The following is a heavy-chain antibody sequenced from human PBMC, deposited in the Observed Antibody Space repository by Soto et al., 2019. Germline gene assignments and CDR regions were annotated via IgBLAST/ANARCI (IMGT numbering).Heavy chain of an antibody. CDR3: ARRQTSSGYNWFDP. J-gene: IGHJ5*02. V-gene: IGHV4-39*01. CDR2: IYYSGST. CDR1: GGSISSSSYY. Sequence: QLQLQESGPGLVKPSETLSLTCTVSGGSISSSSYYWGWIRQPPGKGLEWIGSIYYSGSTYYNPSLKSRVTISVDTSKNQFSLKLSSVTAADTAVYYCARRQTSSGYNWFDPWGQGTLVTVSS. D-gene: IGHD7-27*01.